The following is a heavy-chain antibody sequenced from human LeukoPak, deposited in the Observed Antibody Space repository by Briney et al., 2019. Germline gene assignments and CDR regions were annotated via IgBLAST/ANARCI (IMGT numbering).Heavy chain of an antibody. CDR3: AKAYYDYVWGSLYFDY. Sequence: GGSLRLSCAASGFTFSGYDMNWVRQAPGKGLEWVSSISGSSSYIYYADSMKGRFTISRDNSKNTLYLQMNSPRAEDTAVYYCAKAYYDYVWGSLYFDYWGQGTLVTVSS. CDR1: GFTFSGYD. J-gene: IGHJ4*02. V-gene: IGHV3-21*04. CDR2: ISGSSSYI. D-gene: IGHD3-16*01.